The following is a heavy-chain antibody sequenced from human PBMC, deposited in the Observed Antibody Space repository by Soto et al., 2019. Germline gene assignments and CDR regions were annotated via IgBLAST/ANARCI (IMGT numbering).Heavy chain of an antibody. CDR2: ITGSGGTT. CDR3: EKYGTSFGGGDYFDY. D-gene: IGHD2-21*01. V-gene: IGHV3-23*01. Sequence: GGSLRLSCAASGFTFSSYAMTWVRQAPGKGLEWVSTITGSGGTTYYADPVKGRFTISRDNAMNTFYLQMNSLRAGDTAVYFREKYGTSFGGGDYFDYWGQGTLVTVSS. J-gene: IGHJ4*02. CDR1: GFTFSSYA.